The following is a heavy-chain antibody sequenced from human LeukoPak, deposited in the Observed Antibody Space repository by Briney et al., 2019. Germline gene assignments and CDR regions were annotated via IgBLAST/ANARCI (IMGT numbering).Heavy chain of an antibody. CDR1: GYSFTSYW. V-gene: IGHV5-51*01. Sequence: GESLKISCKGSGYSFTSYWIGWVRQMPGKGLEWMGIIYPGDSETRYSPSFQGQVTISADKSISTAYLQWSSLKASDTAMYYCARYSKDYDYVWGSYEYHFDYWGQGTLVTVSS. J-gene: IGHJ4*02. CDR3: ARYSKDYDYVWGSYEYHFDY. CDR2: IYPGDSET. D-gene: IGHD3-16*01.